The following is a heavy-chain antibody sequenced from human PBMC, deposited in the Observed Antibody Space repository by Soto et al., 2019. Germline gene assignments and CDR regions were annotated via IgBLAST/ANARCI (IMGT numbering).Heavy chain of an antibody. Sequence: QVQLVESGGGVVQPGRSLRLSCAASGFSFSSYAMHWVRQAPGKGLEWVAVIWYDGVNKYYADSVKGRFTISRDNSNNTLYVRMNSLKAEDTAVYYCVRDPYLPAAGRLSSLHYWGPGTLVTVSS. J-gene: IGHJ4*02. CDR3: VRDPYLPAAGRLSSLHY. CDR2: IWYDGVNK. V-gene: IGHV3-33*01. D-gene: IGHD2-2*01. CDR1: GFSFSSYA.